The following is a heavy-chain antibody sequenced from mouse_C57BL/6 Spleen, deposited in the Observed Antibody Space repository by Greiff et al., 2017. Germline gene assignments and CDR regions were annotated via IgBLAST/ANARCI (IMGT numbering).Heavy chain of an antibody. V-gene: IGHV14-3*01. Sequence: VQLQQSVAELVMPGASVKLSCTASGFNIRNTYMHWVKQRPEQGLEWIGRIGPPNGHTKYDPKFQGEATITADTSSNTAYLQLSGLTSEDTAIYYCATYDYDDWYFDVWGTGTTVTVSS. D-gene: IGHD2-4*01. CDR2: IGPPNGHT. CDR1: GFNIRNTY. CDR3: ATYDYDDWYFDV. J-gene: IGHJ1*03.